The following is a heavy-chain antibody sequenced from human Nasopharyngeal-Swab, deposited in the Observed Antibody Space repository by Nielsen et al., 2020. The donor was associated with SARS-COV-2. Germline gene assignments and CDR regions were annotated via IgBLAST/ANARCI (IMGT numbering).Heavy chain of an antibody. J-gene: IGHJ4*02. V-gene: IGHV3-21*01. CDR2: ISSSSSYI. Sequence: WIRQPPGKGLEWVSSISSSSSYIYYADSVKGRFTISRDNAKNSLYLQMNSLRAEDTAVYYCARHPVGATGGPDYWGQGTLVTVSS. CDR3: ARHPVGATGGPDY. D-gene: IGHD1-26*01.